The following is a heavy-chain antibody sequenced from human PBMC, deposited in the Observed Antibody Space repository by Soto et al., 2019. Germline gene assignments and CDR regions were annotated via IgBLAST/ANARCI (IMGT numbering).Heavy chain of an antibody. CDR2: IWYDGSNK. V-gene: IGHV3-33*01. CDR1: GFTFSSYG. D-gene: IGHD6-19*01. CDR3: ARELAGTLFTFDY. Sequence: GGSLRLSCAASGFTFSSYGMHWVRQAPGKGLEWVAVIWYDGSNKYYADSVKGRFTISRDNSKNTLYLQMNSLRAEDTAVYYCARELAGTLFTFDYWGQGTLVTVSS. J-gene: IGHJ4*02.